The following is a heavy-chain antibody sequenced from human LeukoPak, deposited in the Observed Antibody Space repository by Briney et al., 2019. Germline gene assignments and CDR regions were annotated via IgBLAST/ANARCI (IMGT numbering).Heavy chain of an antibody. V-gene: IGHV1-8*02. J-gene: IGHJ5*02. CDR3: ARAGISEARFDP. D-gene: IGHD1-14*01. CDR2: MNPNSGNT. CDR1: GYTFTSYY. Sequence: GASVKVSCKASGYTFTSYYMHWVRQATGQGLEWMGWMNPNSGNTGYAQKFQGRITMTRNTSISTAYMELSSLRSEDTAVYYCARAGISEARFDPWGQGTLVTVSS.